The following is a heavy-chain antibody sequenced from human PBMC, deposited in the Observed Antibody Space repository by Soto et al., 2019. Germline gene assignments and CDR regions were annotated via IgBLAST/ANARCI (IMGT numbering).Heavy chain of an antibody. D-gene: IGHD2-15*01. Sequence: EVQLVESGGGLVKPGGSLRLSCAASGFSFSSYSMNWVRQAPGKGLERVSSISSSASHINYADSVKGRFTISRDNAKKSLYLQINSLRAEDTAVYYCARGYTGYCSGGTCYWFDPWGQGTLVTVSS. CDR3: ARGYTGYCSGGTCYWFDP. J-gene: IGHJ5*02. CDR2: ISSSASHI. CDR1: GFSFSSYS. V-gene: IGHV3-21*01.